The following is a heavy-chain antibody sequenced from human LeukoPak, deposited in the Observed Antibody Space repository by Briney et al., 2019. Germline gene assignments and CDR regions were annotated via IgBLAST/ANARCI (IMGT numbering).Heavy chain of an antibody. D-gene: IGHD6-19*01. CDR1: GFTFSSYW. CDR2: INTDGSST. CDR3: ARVSSGYSSGWYTH. V-gene: IGHV3-74*01. Sequence: PGGSLRLSCAASGFTFSSYWMHWVRQAPGKGLVWVSGINTDGSSTYYADSVKGRFTISRDNAKNTLYLQMNSLRAEDTAVYYCARVSSGYSSGWYTHWGQGTLVTVSS. J-gene: IGHJ4*02.